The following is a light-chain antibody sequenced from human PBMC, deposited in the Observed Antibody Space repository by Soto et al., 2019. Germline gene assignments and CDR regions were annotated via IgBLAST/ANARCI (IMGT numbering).Light chain of an antibody. CDR3: IQALHTPYT. Sequence: EIVMTQSPPSLTVTPGEPASISCRSSQRLLHSNGNHFLDWYLQKPGQSPQLLIYLGSNRASGVPDRVSGSGAGRDFALKISRVEADDVGVYYCIQALHTPYTFGQGTKLEIK. J-gene: IGKJ2*01. CDR2: LGS. V-gene: IGKV2-28*01. CDR1: QRLLHSNGNHF.